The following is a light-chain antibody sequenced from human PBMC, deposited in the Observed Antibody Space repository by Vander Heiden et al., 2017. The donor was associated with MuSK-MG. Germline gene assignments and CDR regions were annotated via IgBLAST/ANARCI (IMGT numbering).Light chain of an antibody. CDR3: QQRCDWPLT. Sequence: EIVLTQSPATLSWAPRERETLSCSASQSVSRYFAWYQQKPGQAPRLLIYYASNRATAIPARFSGSGSGTEFTLTISSLEPEDFAFYYCQQRCDWPLTFGGGTKVEIK. CDR1: QSVSRY. J-gene: IGKJ4*01. V-gene: IGKV3-11*01. CDR2: YAS.